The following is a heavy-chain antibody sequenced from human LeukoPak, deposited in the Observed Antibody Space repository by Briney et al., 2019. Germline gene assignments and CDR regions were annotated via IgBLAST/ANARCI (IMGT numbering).Heavy chain of an antibody. J-gene: IGHJ6*03. CDR1: GITFSSDS. V-gene: IGHV3-21*01. Sequence: GGSLRLSCAASGITFSSDSMNWVRQAPGKRLKWVSFISTSSSYTYYAESVKGRFTISRDNAKNSLYLQINSLRAEDTAVYCCARDQWLVRDHYMDVWGKGTTVTVSS. CDR3: ARDQWLVRDHYMDV. D-gene: IGHD6-19*01. CDR2: ISTSSSYT.